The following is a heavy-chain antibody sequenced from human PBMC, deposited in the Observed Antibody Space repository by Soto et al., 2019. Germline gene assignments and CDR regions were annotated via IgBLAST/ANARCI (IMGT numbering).Heavy chain of an antibody. J-gene: IGHJ4*02. CDR1: GYTCTRSH. Sequence: QVQLVQSGAEVKKPGASVTVSCKASGYTCTRSHLNLVRPAPGQGLEWMGWISAYNGNTNYAQKLQGRVTMTTDTSTSTAYMELGSLRSDDTAVYYCARDAPPAAYWGQGTLVTVSS. D-gene: IGHD6-13*01. V-gene: IGHV1-18*01. CDR2: ISAYNGNT. CDR3: ARDAPPAAY.